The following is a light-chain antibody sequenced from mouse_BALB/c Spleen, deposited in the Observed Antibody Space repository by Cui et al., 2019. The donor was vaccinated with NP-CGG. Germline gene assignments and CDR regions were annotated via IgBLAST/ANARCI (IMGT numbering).Light chain of an antibody. CDR2: GTN. Sequence: QAVVTLESALTTSPGETVTLTFRSSTGTVTTSNYANWVQEKPDHLFTGLIGGTNNRAPGVPARFSGSLIGDKAALTITGAQTEDEAIYFCALWYSNHWVFGGGTKLTVL. V-gene: IGLV1*01. CDR1: TGTVTTSNY. CDR3: ALWYSNHWV. J-gene: IGLJ1*01.